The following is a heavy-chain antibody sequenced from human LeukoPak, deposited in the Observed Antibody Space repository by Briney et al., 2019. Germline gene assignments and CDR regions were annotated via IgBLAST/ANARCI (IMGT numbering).Heavy chain of an antibody. CDR2: ISSSSSYI. CDR1: GFTFSSYS. V-gene: IGHV3-21*01. J-gene: IGHJ3*02. Sequence: PGGSLRLSCAASGFTFSSYSMNWVRQAPGEGLEWVSSISSSSSYIYYADSVKGRFTISRDNARNSLYLQMNSLRAEDTAVYYCARDGVVVVPADADAFDIWGQGTMVTVSS. CDR3: ARDGVVVVPADADAFDI. D-gene: IGHD2-2*01.